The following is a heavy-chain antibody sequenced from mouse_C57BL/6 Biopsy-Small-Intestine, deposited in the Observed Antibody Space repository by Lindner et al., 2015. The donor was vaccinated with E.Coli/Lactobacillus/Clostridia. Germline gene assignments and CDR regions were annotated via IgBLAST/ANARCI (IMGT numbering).Heavy chain of an antibody. Sequence: VQLQESGGGLVQPKGSLKLSCAASGFTFNIYVMHWVRQAPGKGLEWVARIRSKSSNYATSYAASVKDRFTISRDDSQSMLYLQMNNLKTEDTAMYYCVRDRDWFAYWGQGTLVTVSA. CDR2: IRSKSSNYAT. V-gene: IGHV10-3*01. CDR3: VRDRDWFAY. J-gene: IGHJ3*01. CDR1: GFTFNIYV.